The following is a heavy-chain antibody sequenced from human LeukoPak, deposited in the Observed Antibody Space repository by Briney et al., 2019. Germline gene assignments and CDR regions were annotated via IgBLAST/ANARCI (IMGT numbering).Heavy chain of an antibody. D-gene: IGHD2-2*01. J-gene: IGHJ4*02. CDR3: AKDRQCLDY. V-gene: IGHV3-23*01. CDR1: GFTFTSYA. Sequence: PGGSLRPSCAASGFTFTSYAMSWVRQAPGKGLEWVSAISGSGGSTYYADSVKGRFTISRDNSKNTVYLQMNNLRAEDTAVYYCAKDRQCLDYWGQGTLVTVSS. CDR2: ISGSGGST.